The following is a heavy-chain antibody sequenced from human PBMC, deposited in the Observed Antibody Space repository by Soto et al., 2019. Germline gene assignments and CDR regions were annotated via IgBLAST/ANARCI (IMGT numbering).Heavy chain of an antibody. CDR3: ARQGARYYECWRGAAGDENDGMDV. J-gene: IGHJ6*02. CDR2: IIPIFGTA. D-gene: IGHD3-3*01. CDR1: GGTFSSYA. Sequence: QVQLVQSGAEVKKPGSSVKVSCKASGGTFSSYAISWVRQAPGQGLEWMGGIIPIFGTANYAQKFQGRVTITAEESTSTAYRERSSLRSEDTAVYYCARQGARYYECWRGAAGDENDGMDVWGQGTTVTVSS. V-gene: IGHV1-69*01.